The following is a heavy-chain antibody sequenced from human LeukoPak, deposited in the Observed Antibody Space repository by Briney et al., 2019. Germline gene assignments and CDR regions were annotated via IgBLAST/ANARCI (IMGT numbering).Heavy chain of an antibody. CDR2: IYYSGST. D-gene: IGHD3-22*01. CDR3: ARTAYDNSGNNWFDP. CDR1: GGSISSYY. Sequence: KASETLSLTCTVSGGSISSYYWSWIRQPPGKGLEWIGYIYYSGSTNYNPSLKSRVTISVDTSKDQFSLKLSSVTAADTAVYYCARTAYDNSGNNWFDPWGQGTLVTVSS. J-gene: IGHJ5*02. V-gene: IGHV4-59*12.